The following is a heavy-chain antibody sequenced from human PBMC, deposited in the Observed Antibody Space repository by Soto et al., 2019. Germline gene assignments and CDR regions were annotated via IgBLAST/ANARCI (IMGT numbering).Heavy chain of an antibody. CDR1: GFTFSSYG. Sequence: GGSLRLSCAASGFTFSSYGMHWVRQAPGKGLEWVAVISYDGSNKYYADSVKGRFTISRDNSKNTLYLQMNSLRAEDTAVYYCAKDLHYYDSSGYYLTYGMDVWGQGTTVSVSS. V-gene: IGHV3-30*18. D-gene: IGHD3-22*01. CDR3: AKDLHYYDSSGYYLTYGMDV. CDR2: ISYDGSNK. J-gene: IGHJ6*02.